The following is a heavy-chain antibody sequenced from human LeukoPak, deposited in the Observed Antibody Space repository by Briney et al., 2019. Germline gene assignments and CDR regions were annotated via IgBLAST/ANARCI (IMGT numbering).Heavy chain of an antibody. V-gene: IGHV3-23*01. CDR3: ARGSSGSTYYYMDV. J-gene: IGHJ6*03. CDR1: GFTFSSYA. Sequence: GGSLRLSCAASGFTFSSYAMTWVRQAPGKGREWVSGISGSGGSTYYADSVKGRFTISRDDSKNTLYLQMNSLRAEDTAVYYCARGSSGSTYYYMDVWGKGTTVTVSS. CDR2: ISGSGGST. D-gene: IGHD3-22*01.